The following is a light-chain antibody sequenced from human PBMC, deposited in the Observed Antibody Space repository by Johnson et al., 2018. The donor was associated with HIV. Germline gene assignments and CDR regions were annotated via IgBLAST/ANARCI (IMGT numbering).Light chain of an antibody. CDR2: ENT. CDR1: SSNIGNNY. V-gene: IGLV1-51*02. Sequence: QSVLTQPPSVSAAPGQKVTISCSGSSSNIGNNYVSWYQHLPGTAPKLLIYENTKRPSGIPDRFSGYKSGTSATLVITGLQTGDEADYHCATWDSSLSVYVFGTGTKVTVL. J-gene: IGLJ1*01. CDR3: ATWDSSLSVYV.